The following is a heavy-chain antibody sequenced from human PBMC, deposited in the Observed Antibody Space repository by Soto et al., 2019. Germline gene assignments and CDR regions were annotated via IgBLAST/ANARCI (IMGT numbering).Heavy chain of an antibody. CDR2: IYYSGST. V-gene: IGHV4-39*01. Sequence: SETLSLTCTVSGGSISSSSYYWGWIRQPPGKGLEWIGSIYYSGSTKYNPSLNSRVTISVDTSKNQFSLTVTSVTAADTAVYYCARRIVGTETFDYWGQGTLVTVSS. CDR3: ARRIVGTETFDY. CDR1: GGSISSSSYY. D-gene: IGHD5-12*01. J-gene: IGHJ4*02.